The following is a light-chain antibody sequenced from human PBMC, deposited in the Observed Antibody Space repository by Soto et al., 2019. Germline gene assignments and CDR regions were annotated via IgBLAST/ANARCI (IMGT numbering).Light chain of an antibody. J-gene: IGLJ1*01. CDR1: SSDVGGYNY. CDR3: SSYTSSSTLYV. Sequence: QSALPQPSYVSGVAGRWITISSPGTSSDVGGYNYVSWYQQHPGKAPKLMIYDVSNRPSGVSNRFSGSKSGNTASLTISGLQAEDEADYYCSSYTSSSTLYVFGTGTKVTVL. CDR2: DVS. V-gene: IGLV2-14*01.